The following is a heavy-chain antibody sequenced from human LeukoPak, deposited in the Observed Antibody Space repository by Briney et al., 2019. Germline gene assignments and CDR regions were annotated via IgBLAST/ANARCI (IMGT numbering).Heavy chain of an antibody. V-gene: IGHV4-39*01. D-gene: IGHD3-22*01. Sequence: PSETLSLTCTVSGGSISSSNYYWGWIRQPPGKGLEWIGSIYYSGITYYNPSLKSRVTISVDTSNNQFSLKLSSVTAADTAVYYCARHPNYYDSSGYGYYFDYWGQGTLVTVSS. J-gene: IGHJ4*02. CDR2: IYYSGIT. CDR1: GGSISSSNYY. CDR3: ARHPNYYDSSGYGYYFDY.